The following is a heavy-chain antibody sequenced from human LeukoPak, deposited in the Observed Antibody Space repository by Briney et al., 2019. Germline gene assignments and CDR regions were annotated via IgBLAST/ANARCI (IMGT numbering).Heavy chain of an antibody. J-gene: IGHJ4*02. CDR3: AKDLAYSSSWSIDY. V-gene: IGHV3-30*18. CDR2: ISYDGSNK. D-gene: IGHD6-13*01. CDR1: GFTFSSCG. Sequence: PGGSLRLSCAASGFTFSSCGMHWVRQAPGKGLEWVAVISYDGSNKYYADSVKGRFTISRDNSKNTLYLQMNSLRAEDTAVYYCAKDLAYSSSWSIDYWGQGTLVTVSS.